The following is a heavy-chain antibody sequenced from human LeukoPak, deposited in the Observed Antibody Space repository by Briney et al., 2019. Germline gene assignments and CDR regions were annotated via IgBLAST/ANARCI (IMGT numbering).Heavy chain of an antibody. CDR2: ITGSGTNT. J-gene: IGHJ6*04. CDR1: GFTFSAYA. D-gene: IGHD3-10*01. Sequence: PGGSLRLSCAASGFTFSAYAMSWVRQAPGKGVEWVSVITGSGTNTYYADSGKGRFAVSRDNSKNTLYLQMNRLRAEDTAVYYCAKAVTMVRGLIYYGVDVWGKGTTVTVSS. CDR3: AKAVTMVRGLIYYGVDV. V-gene: IGHV3-23*01.